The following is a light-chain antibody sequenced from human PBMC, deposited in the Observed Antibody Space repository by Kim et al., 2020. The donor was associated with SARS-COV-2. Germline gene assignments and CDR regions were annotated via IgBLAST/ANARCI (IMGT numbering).Light chain of an antibody. Sequence: GHTITISCTGTSSDVGGYKYVSWYQQHPGKAPKLMIYDVSNRPSGVSNRFSGSKSGNTASLTISGLQAEDEADYYCSSYTSSSTYVFGTGTKVTVL. CDR3: SSYTSSSTYV. CDR2: DVS. J-gene: IGLJ1*01. CDR1: SSDVGGYKY. V-gene: IGLV2-14*03.